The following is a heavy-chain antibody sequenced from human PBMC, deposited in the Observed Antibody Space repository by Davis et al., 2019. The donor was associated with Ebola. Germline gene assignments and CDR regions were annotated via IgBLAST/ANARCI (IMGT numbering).Heavy chain of an antibody. Sequence: PSETLSLTCAVYGGSISGYYWSWIRQPPGKGLEWIGEINYSGSTNYNPSLKSRVTISVDTSKNQFSLKLSSVTAADTAVYYCVRDNDFWSFDWWGQGTLVTVSS. CDR1: GGSISGYY. V-gene: IGHV4-34*01. CDR2: INYSGST. D-gene: IGHD3-3*01. J-gene: IGHJ4*02. CDR3: VRDNDFWSFDW.